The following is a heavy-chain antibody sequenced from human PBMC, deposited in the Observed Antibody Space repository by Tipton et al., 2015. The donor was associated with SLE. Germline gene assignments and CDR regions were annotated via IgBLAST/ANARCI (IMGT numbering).Heavy chain of an antibody. CDR2: IKQDGSEK. CDR1: GFTFSSYW. D-gene: IGHD6-19*01. CDR3: ASFLAVAGLGLDY. J-gene: IGHJ4*02. Sequence: SLRLSCAASGFTFSSYWMSWVRQAPGKGLEWVANIKQDGSEKYYVDSVKGRFTISRDNAKNSLYLQMNSLRAEDTAVYYCASFLAVAGLGLDYWGQGTLVTVSS. V-gene: IGHV3-7*01.